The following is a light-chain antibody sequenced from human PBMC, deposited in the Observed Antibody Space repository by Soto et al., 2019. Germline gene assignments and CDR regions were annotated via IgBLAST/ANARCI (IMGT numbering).Light chain of an antibody. J-gene: IGKJ5*01. CDR2: GAS. Sequence: EIVMTHSPATQSVSTGERATLSCRASQSISSKLAWYQQKPGQAPRLLIYGASGRATGIPDRFSGSGSGTDFTLTISRLEPEDFAVYYCQQYTSSLITFGQGTRLEIK. CDR1: QSISSK. CDR3: QQYTSSLIT. V-gene: IGKV3-20*01.